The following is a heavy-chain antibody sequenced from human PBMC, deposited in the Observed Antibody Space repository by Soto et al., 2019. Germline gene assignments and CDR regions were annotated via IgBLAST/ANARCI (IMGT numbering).Heavy chain of an antibody. V-gene: IGHV1-18*01. Sequence: QVQLVQSGAEVKKPGASVKVSCKSSGYIFSDYGITWVRQAPGQGLEWMGWISAYNGNTDYAQKFQDRLTLATDTATSTAYMELRSLRSDDTALYYCARPVTSPDHLDIWGQGKMVTGSS. J-gene: IGHJ3*02. CDR2: ISAYNGNT. D-gene: IGHD4-4*01. CDR3: ARPVTSPDHLDI. CDR1: GYIFSDYG.